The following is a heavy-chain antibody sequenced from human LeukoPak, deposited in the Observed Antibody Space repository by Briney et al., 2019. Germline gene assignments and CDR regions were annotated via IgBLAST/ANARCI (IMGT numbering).Heavy chain of an antibody. CDR1: GGSISSYY. J-gene: IGHJ4*02. V-gene: IGHV4-59*01. CDR3: ARDPGSSGYYDY. CDR2: IYYSGST. D-gene: IGHD3-22*01. Sequence: SETLSLTCTVSGGSISSYYRSWVRQPPGKGLESVGYIYYSGSTNYNPSLKSRVTISVDTSKNQFSLKLSSVTAADTAVYYCARDPGSSGYYDYWGQGTLVTVSS.